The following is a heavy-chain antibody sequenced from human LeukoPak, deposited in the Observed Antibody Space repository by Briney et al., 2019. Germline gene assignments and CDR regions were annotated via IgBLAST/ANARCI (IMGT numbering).Heavy chain of an antibody. CDR2: INTDGTTT. J-gene: IGHJ5*01. CDR1: GFTFNSYW. CDR3: ARAGQGFDS. V-gene: IGHV3-74*01. Sequence: PGGSLRLSCAASGFTFNSYWMHWVRQGPGKGLVWVSRINTDGTTTTYADSVKGRFTISRANAKNTLYLQMNSLRAEDTAAYYCARAGQGFDSWGQGTLVTVSS.